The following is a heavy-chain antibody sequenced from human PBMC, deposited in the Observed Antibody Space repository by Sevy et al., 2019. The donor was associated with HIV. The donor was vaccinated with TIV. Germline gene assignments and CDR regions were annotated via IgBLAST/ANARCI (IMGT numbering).Heavy chain of an antibody. J-gene: IGHJ4*02. CDR1: GFIFSSYA. CDR3: TKGRGIIAAGFDY. CDR2: ISNSGGST. D-gene: IGHD6-13*01. Sequence: GGSLRLSCAASGFIFSSYAMSWVRQAPGKGLEWVSSISNSGGSTYYADSVRGRFTISRDNSKNTLYLQMNSLGAEDTAVYHCTKGRGIIAAGFDYWGQGTLVTVSS. V-gene: IGHV3-23*01.